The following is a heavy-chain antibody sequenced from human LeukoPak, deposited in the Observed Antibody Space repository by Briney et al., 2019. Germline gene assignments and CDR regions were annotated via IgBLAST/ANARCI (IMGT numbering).Heavy chain of an antibody. J-gene: IGHJ4*02. V-gene: IGHV4-61*01. Sequence: SEALPLTCTVSGGSVISGSYYWSWIRQPPGKGLEWIGYIYYSESTNYNPSLKSRVTISVDTSKNQFSLKLSSVTAADTAVYYCARRPRNDILTGTPFDYWGQGILVTVSS. D-gene: IGHD3-9*01. CDR2: IYYSEST. CDR3: ARRPRNDILTGTPFDY. CDR1: GGSVISGSYY.